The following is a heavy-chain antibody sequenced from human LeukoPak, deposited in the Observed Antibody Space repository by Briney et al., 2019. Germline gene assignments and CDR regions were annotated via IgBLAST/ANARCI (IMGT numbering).Heavy chain of an antibody. Sequence: SGGSLILSCAASGFTFSYYWMHWVRQAPGKGLVWVSRINHDGSSTTYADSVKGRFTISRDNAKNTLYLQMNSLRAEDTAVYYCARAPYTTGRGYYFDYWGQGTLVTVSS. CDR3: ARAPYTTGRGYYFDY. CDR1: GFTFSYYW. CDR2: INHDGSST. J-gene: IGHJ4*02. D-gene: IGHD2/OR15-2a*01. V-gene: IGHV3-74*01.